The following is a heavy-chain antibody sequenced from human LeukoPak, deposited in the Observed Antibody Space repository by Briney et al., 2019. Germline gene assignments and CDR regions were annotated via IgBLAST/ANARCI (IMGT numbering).Heavy chain of an antibody. V-gene: IGHV3-23*01. CDR2: ISGSGGST. J-gene: IGHJ4*02. Sequence: GGTLRLSCAASGFTFSSYGMSWVRQAPGKGLEWVSAISGSGGSTYYADSVKGRFTISRDNAKNSLYLQMNSLRAEDTAVYYCAREPELLRYFDWSRNYYFDYWGQGTLVTVSS. D-gene: IGHD3-9*01. CDR3: AREPELLRYFDWSRNYYFDY. CDR1: GFTFSSYG.